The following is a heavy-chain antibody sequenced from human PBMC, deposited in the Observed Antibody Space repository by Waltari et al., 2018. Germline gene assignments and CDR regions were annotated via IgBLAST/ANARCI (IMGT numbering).Heavy chain of an antibody. CDR1: GFTFSSYW. V-gene: IGHV3-7*01. CDR2: IKQDGIEK. D-gene: IGHD6-19*01. CDR3: ARGYRSGSLGVYFDY. Sequence: EVQLVESGGGLVQPGGSLRLSCAASGFTFSSYWMSWVRQAPGKGLEWVANIKQDGIEKDYVESVKGRFTISRDNAKNSLYLQMNSLRADDTAVYYCARGYRSGSLGVYFDYWGQGTLITVSS. J-gene: IGHJ4*02.